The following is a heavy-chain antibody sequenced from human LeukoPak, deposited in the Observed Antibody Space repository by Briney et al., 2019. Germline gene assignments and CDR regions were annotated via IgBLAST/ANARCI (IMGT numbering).Heavy chain of an antibody. CDR3: ARHLGYYGSGSYEPYFDY. V-gene: IGHV4-59*08. Sequence: SETPSLTCTVSGGSISSYYWSWIRQPPGKGLEWIGYIYYSGSTNYNPSLKSRVTISVDTSKNQFSLKLSSVTAADTAVYYCARHLGYYGSGSYEPYFDYWGQGTLVTVSS. CDR1: GGSISSYY. CDR2: IYYSGST. J-gene: IGHJ4*02. D-gene: IGHD3-10*01.